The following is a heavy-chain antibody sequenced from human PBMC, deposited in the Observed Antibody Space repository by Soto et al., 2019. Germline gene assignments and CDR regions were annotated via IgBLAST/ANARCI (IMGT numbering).Heavy chain of an antibody. Sequence: QVQLVQSGAEVKKPGSSVQVSCKASAGTFSSYAISWVRQAPGQGLEWMGGIIPIFGTANYAQKFQGRVTITEDESTSKAYMELRSLRSEDTAVYYCATYSGGNSPWYFDLWGRGTLVTVSS. CDR2: IIPIFGTA. CDR3: ATYSGGNSPWYFDL. V-gene: IGHV1-69*12. D-gene: IGHD2-21*02. J-gene: IGHJ2*01. CDR1: AGTFSSYA.